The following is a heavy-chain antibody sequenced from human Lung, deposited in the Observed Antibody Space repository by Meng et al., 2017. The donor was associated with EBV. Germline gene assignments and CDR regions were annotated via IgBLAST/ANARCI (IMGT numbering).Heavy chain of an antibody. D-gene: IGHD3-16*01. CDR2: IFNNGNS. Sequence: QLQVQESAPGLVKPPQTLSLPCAVSGYSIRSGGYSWSWIRQPPGGGLEWIGYIFNNGNSFYKPSLKSRVTMSIDTSKNEFSLKVTSLSAADTAVYYCARSSVWVNTFDYWGQGTLVTVSS. J-gene: IGHJ4*02. CDR3: ARSSVWVNTFDY. CDR1: GYSIRSGGYS. V-gene: IGHV4-30-2*01.